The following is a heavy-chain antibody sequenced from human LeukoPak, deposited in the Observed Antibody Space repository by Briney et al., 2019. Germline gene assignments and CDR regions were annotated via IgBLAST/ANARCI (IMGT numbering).Heavy chain of an antibody. Sequence: GGSLRLSCAASGFTFSDCGMHWVRQAPGKGLEWVAVISYDGSTKYYADSVKGRFTISRDNSKNTLYLQMNSLRVEDTAVYYCARDRGSTIFGVVRDYYYYYMDVWGKGTTVTVSS. CDR1: GFTFSDCG. CDR3: ARDRGSTIFGVVRDYYYYYMDV. CDR2: ISYDGSTK. D-gene: IGHD3-3*01. J-gene: IGHJ6*03. V-gene: IGHV3-30*03.